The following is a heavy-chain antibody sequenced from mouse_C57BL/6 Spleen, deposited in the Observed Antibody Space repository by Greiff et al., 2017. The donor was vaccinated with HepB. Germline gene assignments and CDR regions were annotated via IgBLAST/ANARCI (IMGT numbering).Heavy chain of an antibody. Sequence: VQLQQSGAELVRPGASVKLSCTASGFNIKDDYMHWVKQRPEQGLEWIGWIDPENGDTEYASKFQGKATITADTSSNTAYLQLSSLTSEDTAVYYCTTEKNYYGSSLMDYWGQGTSVTVSS. V-gene: IGHV14-4*01. CDR3: TTEKNYYGSSLMDY. D-gene: IGHD1-1*01. CDR2: IDPENGDT. CDR1: GFNIKDDY. J-gene: IGHJ4*01.